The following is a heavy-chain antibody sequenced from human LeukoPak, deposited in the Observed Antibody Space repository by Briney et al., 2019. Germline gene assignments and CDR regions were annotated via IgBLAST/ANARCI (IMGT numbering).Heavy chain of an antibody. CDR1: GXSFTSYW. Sequence: GESLKISCKGSGXSFTSYWSGWVRQMPGKGLEWMGIIYPGDSDTRYSPSFQGQVTISADKSISTAYLQWSSLKASDTAMYYCARQAVGAPYYFDYWGQGTLVTVSS. J-gene: IGHJ4*02. V-gene: IGHV5-51*01. D-gene: IGHD1-26*01. CDR2: IYPGDSDT. CDR3: ARQAVGAPYYFDY.